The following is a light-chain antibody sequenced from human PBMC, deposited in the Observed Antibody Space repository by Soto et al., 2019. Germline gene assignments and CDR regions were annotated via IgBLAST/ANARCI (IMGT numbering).Light chain of an antibody. J-gene: IGLJ2*01. CDR1: SSDVGAYKY. Sequence: QYALTQPPSASGSPGQSVTISCTGTSSDVGAYKYVSWYQQYPGKAPRLMIYEVNKRPSGVPDRFSGSKFGNTASLTVSWLQAEDEADYYCSSYAGCSTVFGTGTQLTVL. CDR2: EVN. V-gene: IGLV2-8*01. CDR3: SSYAGCSTV.